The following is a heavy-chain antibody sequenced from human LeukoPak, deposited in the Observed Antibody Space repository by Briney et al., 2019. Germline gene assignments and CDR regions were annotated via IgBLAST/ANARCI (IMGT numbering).Heavy chain of an antibody. V-gene: IGHV3-21*01. D-gene: IGHD3-10*01. CDR3: ARDSGFDP. CDR2: ITSTSDSI. J-gene: IGHJ5*02. CDR1: GFAFSTYF. Sequence: GGSLRLSCAASGFAFSTYFVNWVRQAPGKGLEWVSSITSTSDSIYYADSVKGRFTISRDNAKNSLYLQMNGLRAEDTAVYYCARDSGFDPWGQGTLVTVSS.